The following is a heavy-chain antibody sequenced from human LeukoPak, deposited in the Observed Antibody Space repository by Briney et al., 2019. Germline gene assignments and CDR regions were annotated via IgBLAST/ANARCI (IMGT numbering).Heavy chain of an antibody. Sequence: GGSLRLSCAASGFTFSSYAMSWVRQAPGKGLEWVSAISGSGGSTYYADSVKGRFTIYRDNSKNTLYLQMNSLRADDTAVYYCAKERRYFDWLLSSSARDFWGQGTLVSVSS. V-gene: IGHV3-23*01. CDR2: ISGSGGST. CDR3: AKERRYFDWLLSSSARDF. J-gene: IGHJ4*02. CDR1: GFTFSSYA. D-gene: IGHD3-9*01.